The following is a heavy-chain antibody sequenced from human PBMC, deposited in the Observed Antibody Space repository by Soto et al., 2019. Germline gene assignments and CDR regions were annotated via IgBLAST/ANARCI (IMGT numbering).Heavy chain of an antibody. J-gene: IGHJ4*02. V-gene: IGHV4-39*07. CDR1: GGSISSSSYY. D-gene: IGHD3-22*01. CDR2: IYYSGST. CDR3: AKVQAESYYYDSSGNFDY. Sequence: PSETLSLTCTVSGGSISSSSYYWGWIRQHPGKGLEWIGNIYYSGSTYYNPSLKSRVTISVDRSKNQFSLKLSSVTAADTAVYYCAKVQAESYYYDSSGNFDYWGQGTLVTVSS.